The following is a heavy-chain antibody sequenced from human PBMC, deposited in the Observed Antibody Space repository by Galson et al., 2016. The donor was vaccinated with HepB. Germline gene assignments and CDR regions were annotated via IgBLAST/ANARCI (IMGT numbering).Heavy chain of an antibody. V-gene: IGHV3-9*01. D-gene: IGHD3-10*01. Sequence: SLRLSCAASGFTFDDYAMHWVRQAPGKGLEWVSGISWNGGMIGYADSVKGRFTISRDNAKKSLYLQMNSLRAEDTAVYFCGRGDAFDIWGHGTVVTVSA. J-gene: IGHJ3*02. CDR2: ISWNGGMI. CDR3: GRGDAFDI. CDR1: GFTFDDYA.